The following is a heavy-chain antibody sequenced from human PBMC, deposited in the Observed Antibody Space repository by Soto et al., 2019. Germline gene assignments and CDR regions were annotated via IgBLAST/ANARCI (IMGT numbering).Heavy chain of an antibody. Sequence: QVQLQESGPGLVKPSETLSLTCAVSGYSISSGYYWGWIRQPPGKGLEWIGIIHQSGTTYYNPSLKSRVTISVDTSKNQFSLKLSSVTAADTAVYYCARSSGYVPGGYWGQGTLVTVSS. J-gene: IGHJ4*02. CDR3: ARSSGYVPGGY. V-gene: IGHV4-38-2*01. CDR1: GYSISSGYY. CDR2: IHQSGTT. D-gene: IGHD5-12*01.